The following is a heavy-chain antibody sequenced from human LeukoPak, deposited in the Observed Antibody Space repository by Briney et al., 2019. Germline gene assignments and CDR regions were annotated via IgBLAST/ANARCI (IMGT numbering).Heavy chain of an antibody. Sequence: GGSLRLSCAASGFTFSSFGMSWVRQAPGKGLEWVSAISSTGGTAYYADSVKGRFTISRDNSKNTLYLQMNSLRADDTAVYYCARGERWLLPPTDYWGQGTLVTVSS. CDR1: GFTFSSFG. CDR3: ARGERWLLPPTDY. D-gene: IGHD5-24*01. J-gene: IGHJ4*02. CDR2: ISSTGGTA. V-gene: IGHV3-23*01.